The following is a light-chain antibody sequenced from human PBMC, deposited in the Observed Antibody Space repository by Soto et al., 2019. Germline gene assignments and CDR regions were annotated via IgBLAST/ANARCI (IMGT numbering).Light chain of an antibody. J-gene: IGLJ2*01. CDR2: EGS. Sequence: QSALTQPASVSGSPGQSITISCTGTSSDVGSYNLVSWYQLSPGKAPKLMIYEGSRRPSGVSDRFSGSKSGNTASLTISGLQAEDEADYFCCSYAGSRSLVFGGGTQLTVL. V-gene: IGLV2-23*01. CDR1: SSDVGSYNL. CDR3: CSYAGSRSLV.